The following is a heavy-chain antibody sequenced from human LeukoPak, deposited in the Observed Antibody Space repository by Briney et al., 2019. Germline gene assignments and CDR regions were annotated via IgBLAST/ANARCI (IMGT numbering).Heavy chain of an antibody. V-gene: IGHV5-51*01. J-gene: IGHJ3*02. D-gene: IGHD3-3*01. CDR1: GYSFTSYW. Sequence: GESLKISCKGSGYSFTSYWIGWVRQMPGEGLGWMGIIYPGDSDTRYSPSFQGQVTISADKSISTAYLQWSSLKASDTAMYYCASVQYDFWSGLYDDAFDIWGQGTMVTVSS. CDR2: IYPGDSDT. CDR3: ASVQYDFWSGLYDDAFDI.